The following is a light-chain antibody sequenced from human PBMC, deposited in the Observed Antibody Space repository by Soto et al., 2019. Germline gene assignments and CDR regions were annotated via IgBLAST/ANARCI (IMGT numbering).Light chain of an antibody. CDR2: GAS. Sequence: ENVLTQSPGTLSLSPGERATLSCRAGQSVISSYLAWYQQKPGQAPRLLIYGASNRATGIPDGFSCSGSGTDFTLTISRLEPEDFAVYYCQQYAGSPYTFGQGTKLEIK. J-gene: IGKJ2*01. CDR3: QQYAGSPYT. CDR1: QSVISSY. V-gene: IGKV3-20*01.